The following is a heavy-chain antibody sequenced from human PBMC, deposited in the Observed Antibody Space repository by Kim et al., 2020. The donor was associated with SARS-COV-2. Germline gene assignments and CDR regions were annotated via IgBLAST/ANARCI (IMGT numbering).Heavy chain of an antibody. CDR1: GFIFSHYG. CDR3: AREISRNYFGSGDF. D-gene: IGHD3-10*01. V-gene: IGHV3-30*12. J-gene: IGHJ4*02. CDR2: IQSDGSTY. Sequence: GGSLRLSCEASGFIFSHYGMHWVRQAPGKGLEWVAVIQSDGSTYNYADSVKGRFTVSRDNSKNTLYLQMNSLSADDTAVYYCAREISRNYFGSGDFRGQGTLVTVSS.